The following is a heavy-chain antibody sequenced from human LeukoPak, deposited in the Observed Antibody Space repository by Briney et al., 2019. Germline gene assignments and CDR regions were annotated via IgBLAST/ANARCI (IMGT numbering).Heavy chain of an antibody. CDR1: GFTVSSNY. J-gene: IGHJ3*01. D-gene: IGHD2-21*02. Sequence: GGSLRLSCAASGFTVSSNYMSWVRQAPREGLEWASVLYSGGNTYYAGFVRGRFTISRDNSKNTLFLQMNNLRAEDTAVFYCARGRLDGFDLWGQGTMVTVSS. CDR2: LYSGGNT. CDR3: ARGRLDGFDL. V-gene: IGHV3-53*01.